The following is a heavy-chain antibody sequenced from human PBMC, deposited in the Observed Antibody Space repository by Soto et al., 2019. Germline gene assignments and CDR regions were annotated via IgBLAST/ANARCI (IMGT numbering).Heavy chain of an antibody. V-gene: IGHV3-74*01. CDR2: ISPAGSST. CDR1: GFTVSSYW. CDR3: ARLNTGYGNFDS. Sequence: PGGSLRLSCAASGFTVSSYWTHWVRQAPGKGLVWVSSISPAGSSTYYADSVRCRFTIAKDTAKNTVYLQINSLGAEDAAVYYCARLNTGYGNFDSRGQGTLVTVSS. J-gene: IGHJ4*02. D-gene: IGHD5-12*01.